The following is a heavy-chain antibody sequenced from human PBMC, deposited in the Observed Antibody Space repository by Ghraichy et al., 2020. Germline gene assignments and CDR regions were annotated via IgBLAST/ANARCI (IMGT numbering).Heavy chain of an antibody. CDR2: ISASGGTT. D-gene: IGHD2-2*02. V-gene: IGHV3-23*01. CDR3: AKDLRLYPLAFDI. Sequence: LTCAVSGFSFSDYAMNWVRQVPGKGLEWVSGISASGGTTYYTVSVKGRFTISRDNSKKTLYLQLNGLRAEDSAVYFCAKDLRLYPLAFDIWGQGTMVTVSS. J-gene: IGHJ3*02. CDR1: GFSFSDYA.